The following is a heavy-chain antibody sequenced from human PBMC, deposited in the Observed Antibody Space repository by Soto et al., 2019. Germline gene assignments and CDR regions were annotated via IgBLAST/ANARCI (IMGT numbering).Heavy chain of an antibody. D-gene: IGHD2-21*02. CDR1: GDRVSSNGAA. CDR3: AIVYCGDDGSSWRYYIVVDV. J-gene: IGHJ6*02. CDR2: TYYRSKWYS. V-gene: IGHV6-1*01. Sequence: SQTLSLTCAISGDRVSSNGAAWNWIRQAPSRGLEWLGRTYYRSKWYSDYAVSVKSRITINPDTSKNQFSLQLNSVTPVDTAVYYCAIVYCGDDGSSWRYYIVVDVWGQGTMVTVCS.